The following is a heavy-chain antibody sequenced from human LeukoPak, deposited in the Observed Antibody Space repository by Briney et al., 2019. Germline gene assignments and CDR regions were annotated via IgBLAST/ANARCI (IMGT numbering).Heavy chain of an antibody. Sequence: SETLSLTCTVSGGSISSYYWSWIRQPPGKGLEWIGYIYYSGSNNYNPSLKSRVTISVDTSKNQFSLKLSSVTAADTAVYYCARDAVGGGGYFDYWGQGTLVTVSS. CDR1: GGSISSYY. J-gene: IGHJ4*02. D-gene: IGHD1-26*01. CDR3: ARDAVGGGGYFDY. V-gene: IGHV4-59*01. CDR2: IYYSGSN.